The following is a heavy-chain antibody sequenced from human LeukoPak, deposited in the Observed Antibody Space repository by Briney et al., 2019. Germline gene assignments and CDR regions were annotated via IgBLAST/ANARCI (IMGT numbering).Heavy chain of an antibody. J-gene: IGHJ6*03. CDR1: GFTFSSYW. CDR3: ARVGSGAKYYYYYYMDV. V-gene: IGHV3-7*01. D-gene: IGHD3-10*01. CDR2: IKQDGSEK. Sequence: GGSLRLSCAASGFTFSSYWMSWVRQAPGKGLEWVANIKQDGSEKYYVDSVKGRFTISGDNAKNSLYLQMNSLRAEDTAVYYCARVGSGAKYYYYYYMDVWGKGTTVTVSS.